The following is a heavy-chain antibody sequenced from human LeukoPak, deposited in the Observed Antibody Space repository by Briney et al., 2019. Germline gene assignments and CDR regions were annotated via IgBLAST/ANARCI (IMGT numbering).Heavy chain of an antibody. D-gene: IGHD3-10*01. CDR1: GGSISSYY. CDR3: ARDYYGSGGEVGY. CDR2: IYYSGST. J-gene: IGHJ4*02. Sequence: PSETLSLTCTVSGGSISSYYWSWIRQPPGKGLEWIGYIYYSGSTNYNPSLKSRGTISVDTYKNQFSLKLSSVTAEDTAVYYCARDYYGSGGEVGYWGKGTLVTVSS. V-gene: IGHV4-59*01.